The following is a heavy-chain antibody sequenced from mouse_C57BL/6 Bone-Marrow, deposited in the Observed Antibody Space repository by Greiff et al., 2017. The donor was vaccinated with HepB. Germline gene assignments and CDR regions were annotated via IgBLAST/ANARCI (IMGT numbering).Heavy chain of an antibody. D-gene: IGHD1-1*01. CDR1: GYSITSGYY. CDR3: ARDPSYYYGSSYGAWFAY. J-gene: IGHJ3*01. CDR2: ISYDGSN. V-gene: IGHV3-6*01. Sequence: ESGPGLVKPSQSLSLTCSVTGYSITSGYYWNWIRQFPGNKLEWMGYISYDGSNNYNPSLKNRISITRDTSKNQFFLKLNSVTTEDTSTYYCARDPSYYYGSSYGAWFAYWGQGTLVTVSA.